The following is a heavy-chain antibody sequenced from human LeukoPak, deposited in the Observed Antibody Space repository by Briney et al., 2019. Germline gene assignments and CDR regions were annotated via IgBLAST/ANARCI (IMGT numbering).Heavy chain of an antibody. V-gene: IGHV4-39*01. CDR2: IYYSGST. J-gene: IGHJ4*02. CDR1: GGSISSSSDY. Sequence: SETLSLTCTVSGGSISSSSDYWGWIRQPPGKGLEWLGSIYYSGSTYYNPSLKSRVTISVDTSKNQFSLNLSSVTAADTAVYYCARLYYDSSGYYQICYFDYWGQGTLVTVSS. CDR3: ARLYYDSSGYYQICYFDY. D-gene: IGHD3-22*01.